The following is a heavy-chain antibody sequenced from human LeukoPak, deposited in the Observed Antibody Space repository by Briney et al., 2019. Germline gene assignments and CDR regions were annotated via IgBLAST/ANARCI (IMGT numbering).Heavy chain of an antibody. CDR2: ISNSGRTI. J-gene: IGHJ6*02. V-gene: IGHV3-11*01. Sequence: PGGSLRLSCAASGFTFSDYYINWIRQAPGKGLEWVSYISNSGRTIYYADSVKGRFTISRDNAKNSLFLQMNSLRAEDTAVYYCARDSKGTTFYYYGLDVWGQGTTVTVSS. CDR3: ARDSKGTTFYYYGLDV. D-gene: IGHD2/OR15-2a*01. CDR1: GFTFSDYY.